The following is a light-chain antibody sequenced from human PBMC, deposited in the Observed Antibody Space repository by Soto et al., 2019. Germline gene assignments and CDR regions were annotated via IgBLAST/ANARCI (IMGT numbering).Light chain of an antibody. CDR1: QSVSNN. CDR2: DGS. J-gene: IGKJ4*01. CDR3: QQHKNWPPLT. V-gene: IGKV3-15*01. Sequence: EIVLTQSPGTLSLSPGERATLSCRASQSVSNNYLAWYQQKPGQAPRLLIYDGSTRATGIPARFSGSGSGTEFTLTINSLQSEDFAVYYCQQHKNWPPLTFGGGTKVDI.